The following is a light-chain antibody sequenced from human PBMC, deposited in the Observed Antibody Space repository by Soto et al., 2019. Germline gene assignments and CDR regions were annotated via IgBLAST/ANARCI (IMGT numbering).Light chain of an antibody. J-gene: IGKJ4*01. CDR1: QSISSW. CDR2: KAS. V-gene: IGKV1-5*03. Sequence: DIQMTQSPSTLSASVGDRVTITCRASQSISSWLAWYQQKPGKAPKLLIYKASSLESGVPSRFSGSGSGTDFTLTISSLKPDDFATYYGQQYNSYSLTFRGGTKVEIK. CDR3: QQYNSYSLT.